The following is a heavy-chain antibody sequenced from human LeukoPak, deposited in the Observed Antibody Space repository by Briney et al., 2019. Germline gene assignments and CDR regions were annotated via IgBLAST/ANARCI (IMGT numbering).Heavy chain of an antibody. CDR1: GGSFSGYY. V-gene: IGHV4-59*08. J-gene: IGHJ3*02. CDR2: IYYSGST. CDR3: ARRTYYYDSSGSRGAFDI. Sequence: PSETLSLTCAVYGGSFSGYYWSWIRQPPGKGLEWIGYIYYSGSTNYNPSLKSRVTISVDTSKNQFSLKLSSVTAADTAVYYCARRTYYYDSSGSRGAFDIWGQGTMVTVSS. D-gene: IGHD3-22*01.